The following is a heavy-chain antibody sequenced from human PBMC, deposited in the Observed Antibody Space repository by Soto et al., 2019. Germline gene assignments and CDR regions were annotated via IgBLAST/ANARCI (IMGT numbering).Heavy chain of an antibody. J-gene: IGHJ4*02. D-gene: IGHD6-19*01. CDR3: ARVSIAVAGIAYYFDY. CDR2: ISHDGSNI. V-gene: IGHV3-30-3*01. Sequence: QVQLVESGGGVVQPGRSLRLSCAASGFSFSSCAMHWVRQAPGKGLEWVAVISHDGSNIYYADSVKGRFTISRDNSINTLYLQMNSLRAEDTAVYYCARVSIAVAGIAYYFDYWGQGTLVTVSS. CDR1: GFSFSSCA.